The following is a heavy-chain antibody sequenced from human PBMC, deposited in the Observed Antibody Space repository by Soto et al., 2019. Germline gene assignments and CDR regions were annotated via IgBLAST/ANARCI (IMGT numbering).Heavy chain of an antibody. Sequence: SETLSLTCTVSGGSISTYYWSWIRQPPGKGLEWIGYIYYSGSTSYNPSLKSRVTISVDTSKNQFSLKLRSVTAADTAVYYCASDRSSGWDQGYGMDVWGQGTKCTVSS. V-gene: IGHV4-59*01. D-gene: IGHD6-19*01. CDR3: ASDRSSGWDQGYGMDV. J-gene: IGHJ6*02. CDR1: GGSISTYY. CDR2: IYYSGST.